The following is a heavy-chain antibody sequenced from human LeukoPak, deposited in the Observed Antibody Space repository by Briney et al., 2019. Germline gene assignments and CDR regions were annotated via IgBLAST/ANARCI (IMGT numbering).Heavy chain of an antibody. D-gene: IGHD1-7*01. V-gene: IGHV1-2*06. CDR1: GYRFTDFY. J-gene: IGHJ1*01. Sequence: ASVKCSCKASGYRFTDFYIHWVRQAPGQGLEYIGRINTHTGATVNAQNFQGRLSITSDTSLRAAYMELQNLRSEDTAIYYCARDHDYEGLKGNYWGRGTMVIV. CDR3: ARDHDYEGLKGNY. CDR2: INTHTGAT.